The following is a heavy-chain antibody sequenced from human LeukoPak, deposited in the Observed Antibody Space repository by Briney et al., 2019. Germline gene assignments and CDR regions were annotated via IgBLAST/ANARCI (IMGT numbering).Heavy chain of an antibody. CDR3: ARDYNYAFDS. CDR1: GFTFSDYS. J-gene: IGHJ4*02. Sequence: PGGSLRLSCAASGFTFSDYSMYWVRQAPGKGLEWISYIGISSGNTKYADSVKGRFTISGDNAKSSLYLQMNSLRVEDTAVYYCARDYNYAFDSWGQGTLVTVSS. CDR2: IGISSGNT. D-gene: IGHD1-1*01. V-gene: IGHV3-48*04.